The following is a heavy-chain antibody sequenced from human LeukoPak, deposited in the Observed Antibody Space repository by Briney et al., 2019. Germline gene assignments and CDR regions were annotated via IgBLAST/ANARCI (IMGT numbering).Heavy chain of an antibody. D-gene: IGHD3-10*02. CDR3: AELGITMTGGV. CDR1: GFTFSSYT. V-gene: IGHV3-21*01. Sequence: GGSLRLSCAASGFTFSSYTMNWVRQAPGKGLEWVSIISSGSSYIHYADSVKGRFTISRDNAKNSLYLQMNSLRAEDTAVYYCAELGITMTGGVWGKGTTVTISS. CDR2: ISSGSSYI. J-gene: IGHJ6*04.